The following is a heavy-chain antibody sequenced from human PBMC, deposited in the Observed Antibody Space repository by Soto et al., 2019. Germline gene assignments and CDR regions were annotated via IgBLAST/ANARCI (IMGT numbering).Heavy chain of an antibody. D-gene: IGHD5-12*01. CDR3: ARDTGYDHDAFDI. V-gene: IGHV1-46*01. CDR2: INPTGTMT. J-gene: IGHJ3*02. Sequence: QVQLVQFGAEVKKPGASVKLSCKASGYTFITSYYTHWVRQAPGQGLEWMGIINPTGTMTKYSERFQGRLTMTRDTSTSTDYMELSTLTSEDTAVYFCARDTGYDHDAFDIWGQGTMVTVSS. CDR1: GYTFITSYY.